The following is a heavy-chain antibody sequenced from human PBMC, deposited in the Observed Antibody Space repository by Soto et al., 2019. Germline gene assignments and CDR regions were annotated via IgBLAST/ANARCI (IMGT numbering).Heavy chain of an antibody. CDR2: IIPIFGTP. Sequence: QVQLVQSGAEVKKPGSSVKVSCKASGGTFSSYGTSWVRQAPGQGLEWMGGIIPIFGTPNYAQQFQGRVTITADKSTRTAYMELSSLRSDLTAVYYSARPLERGYTSGIIYWGQGTLVTVSS. CDR3: ARPLERGYTSGIIY. CDR1: GGTFSSYG. J-gene: IGHJ4*02. V-gene: IGHV1-69*06. D-gene: IGHD1-1*01.